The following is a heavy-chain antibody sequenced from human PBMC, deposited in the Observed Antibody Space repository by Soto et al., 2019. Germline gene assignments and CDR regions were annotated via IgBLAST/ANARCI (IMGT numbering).Heavy chain of an antibody. Sequence: SETLSLTCIVSGGSISSRRYYWAWIRQPPGKGLEWVGSTYYSGTTYYSPSLKSRLTISVYTSKNQFSLSLSPVTATDTAVYYCARGRGYSYGLDPWGQGTLVTVSS. V-gene: IGHV4-39*01. J-gene: IGHJ5*02. CDR3: ARGRGYSYGLDP. D-gene: IGHD5-18*01. CDR1: GGSISSRRYY. CDR2: TYYSGTT.